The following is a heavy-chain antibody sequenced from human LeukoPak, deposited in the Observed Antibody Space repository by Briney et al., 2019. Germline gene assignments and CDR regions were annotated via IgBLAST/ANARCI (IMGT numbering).Heavy chain of an antibody. D-gene: IGHD4-23*01. CDR2: IYYNGST. CDR3: ASPYFSYGGNLVY. Sequence: SETLSLTCAVSGGTISSGSYYWGWIRQPPGKGLEWIGSIYYNGSTFYNPSLKSRVTISVDRSKNQFSLKLSSVIAADTAVYYCASPYFSYGGNLVYWGQGTLVTVSS. V-gene: IGHV4-39*07. CDR1: GGTISSGSYY. J-gene: IGHJ4*02.